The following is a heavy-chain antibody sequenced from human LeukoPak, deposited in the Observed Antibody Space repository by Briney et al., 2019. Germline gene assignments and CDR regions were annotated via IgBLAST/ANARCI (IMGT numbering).Heavy chain of an antibody. Sequence: PGRSLRLSCAASGFTFSSYSLGWVRQAPGKGLEWVSSISGSGDYTYYGDSVKGRFTISRDNSKNTVYLQMSSLRAEDTAVYYCAKVGSPNCHGDCYSRWFDPWGQGTLVTVSS. V-gene: IGHV3-23*01. D-gene: IGHD2-21*02. CDR2: ISGSGDYT. CDR3: AKVGSPNCHGDCYSRWFDP. CDR1: GFTFSSYS. J-gene: IGHJ5*02.